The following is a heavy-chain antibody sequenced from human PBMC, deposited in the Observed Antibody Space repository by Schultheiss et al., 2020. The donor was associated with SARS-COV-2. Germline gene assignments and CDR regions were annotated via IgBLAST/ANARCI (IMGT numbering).Heavy chain of an antibody. CDR2: ISFDGSQM. D-gene: IGHD3-3*01. CDR3: ARGRSDYDFWSGLLY. CDR1: GFNFRTYA. V-gene: IGHV3-30*07. J-gene: IGHJ4*02. Sequence: GGSLRLSCAASGFNFRTYAMQWVRQAPGKGLEWVAGISFDGSQMTYADSLKGRSTISRDNSKNKLYLQMDSLRAGDTAVYYCARGRSDYDFWSGLLYWGQGSLVTVSS.